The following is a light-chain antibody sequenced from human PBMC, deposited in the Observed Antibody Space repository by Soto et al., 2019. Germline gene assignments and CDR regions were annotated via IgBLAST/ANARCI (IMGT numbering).Light chain of an antibody. CDR3: AAWDDSLSGVV. Sequence: QSVVTQPPSASGTPGQRVTISCSGSSSNIGSNYVYWYQQLPGTAPKLLIYRNNQRASGVPDRFSGSKSGTSASLAISGLRSEGEANYYCAAWDDSLSGVVFGGGTKLTVL. CDR2: RNN. CDR1: SSNIGSNY. V-gene: IGLV1-47*01. J-gene: IGLJ3*02.